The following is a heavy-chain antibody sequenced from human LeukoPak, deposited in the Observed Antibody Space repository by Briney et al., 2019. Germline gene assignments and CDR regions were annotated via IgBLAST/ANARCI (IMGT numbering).Heavy chain of an antibody. D-gene: IGHD6-19*01. CDR1: GFIVSNNY. CDR3: AKGGGAVAVNY. CDR2: IYTGGRT. Sequence: GGSLRLSCAASGFIVSNNYMNWVRQAPGKGLEWVSVIYTGGRTHYINSVKGRFTISRDNSKNTLDLQMNSLRAEDTAVYYCAKGGGAVAVNYWGQGTLVTVSS. J-gene: IGHJ4*02. V-gene: IGHV3-53*01.